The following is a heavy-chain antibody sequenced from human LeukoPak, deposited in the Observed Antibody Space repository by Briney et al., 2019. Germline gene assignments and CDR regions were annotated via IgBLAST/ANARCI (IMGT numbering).Heavy chain of an antibody. D-gene: IGHD5-12*01. CDR3: ARGSGYGGWLYYYYYYMDV. CDR2: INPNSGGT. V-gene: IGHV1-2*02. CDR1: GYTFTGYY. J-gene: IGHJ6*03. Sequence: ASVKVSCKASGYTFTGYYMHWVRQAPGQGLEWMGWINPNSGGTNYAQKFQGRVTMTRDTSISTAYMELSRLRSDDTAVYYCARGSGYGGWLYYYYYYMDVWGKGTTVTVSS.